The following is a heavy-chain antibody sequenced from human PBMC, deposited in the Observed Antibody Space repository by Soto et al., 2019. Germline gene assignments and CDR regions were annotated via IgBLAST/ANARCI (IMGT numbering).Heavy chain of an antibody. V-gene: IGHV4-4*07. J-gene: IGHJ4*02. CDR1: GGSINTFY. CDR3: ARAGSYSAYNFAHGIQLWSFDF. Sequence: SETLSLTCTVSGGSINTFYWSWVRQPAGKGLECIGRIFSSGSTSFNPSLESRVAMSVDTSKNHFSLNLSSVTAADMAVYYCARAGSYSAYNFAHGIQLWSFDFWGQGALVTVS. CDR2: IFSSGST. D-gene: IGHD5-12*01.